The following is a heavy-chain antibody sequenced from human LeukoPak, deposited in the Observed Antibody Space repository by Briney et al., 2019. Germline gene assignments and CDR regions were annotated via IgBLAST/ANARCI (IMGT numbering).Heavy chain of an antibody. CDR1: GFTFSSYG. Sequence: GGSLRLSCAASGFTFSSYGMHWVRQAPGKGLEWVAFIRYDGSNKYYADSVKGRFTISRDNSKNTLYLQMNSLRAEDTAVYYCARPYYGDYPSWFDPWGQGTLVTVSS. D-gene: IGHD4-17*01. J-gene: IGHJ5*02. CDR2: IRYDGSNK. CDR3: ARPYYGDYPSWFDP. V-gene: IGHV3-30*02.